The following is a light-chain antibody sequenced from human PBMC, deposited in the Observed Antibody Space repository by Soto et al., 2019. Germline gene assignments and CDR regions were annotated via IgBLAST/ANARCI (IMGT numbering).Light chain of an antibody. CDR3: QQYNNWPSIT. Sequence: IVLTQSPGTLSLSPGERATLSCRASQSVSSNYLAWYQQKPGQAARLLIYGASNRATAIADRFSGSGSATDFTLTISRVDPEDFAVYYCQQYNNWPSITFGQGTRLEIK. CDR2: GAS. J-gene: IGKJ5*01. V-gene: IGKV3-20*01. CDR1: QSVSSNY.